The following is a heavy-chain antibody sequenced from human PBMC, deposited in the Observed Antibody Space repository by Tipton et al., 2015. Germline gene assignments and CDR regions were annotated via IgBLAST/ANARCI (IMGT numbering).Heavy chain of an antibody. Sequence: SLRLSCAASGFTFSDYYMSWIRQAPGKGLEWLSYISSSKIYTNYADSVKGRFTISRDNPKNSLFLQMSSLRDEDTAVYYCARDPGVYGGDYYYYYGMDVWGQGTTVTVSS. D-gene: IGHD4-23*01. CDR1: GFTFSDYY. CDR2: ISSSKIYT. V-gene: IGHV3-11*06. J-gene: IGHJ6*02. CDR3: ARDPGVYGGDYYYYYGMDV.